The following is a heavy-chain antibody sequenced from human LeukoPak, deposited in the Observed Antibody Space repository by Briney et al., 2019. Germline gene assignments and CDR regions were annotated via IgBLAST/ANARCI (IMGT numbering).Heavy chain of an antibody. V-gene: IGHV3-30*18. CDR3: AKDRGSSWTGFFDY. CDR2: ISYDGSNK. Sequence: GGSLRLSCAASGVTFSSYGMHWVRQAPGKGLEWEAVISYDGSNKYYADSVKGRFTISRDNSKNTLYLQMNSLRAEDTAVYYCAKDRGSSWTGFFDYWGQGTLVTVSS. J-gene: IGHJ4*02. D-gene: IGHD6-13*01. CDR1: GVTFSSYG.